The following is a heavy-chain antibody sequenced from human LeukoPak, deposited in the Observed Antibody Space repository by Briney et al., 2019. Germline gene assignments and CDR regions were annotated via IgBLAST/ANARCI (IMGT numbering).Heavy chain of an antibody. CDR2: ISAYNGNT. CDR3: ARERGYSSSWYFPFDY. J-gene: IGHJ4*02. Sequence: ASVKVSCKASGGTFSSYAISWVRQAPGQGLEWMGWISAYNGNTNYAQKLQGRVTMTTDTSTSTAYMELRSLRSDDTAVYYCARERGYSSSWYFPFDYWGQGTLVTVSS. CDR1: GGTFSSYA. D-gene: IGHD6-13*01. V-gene: IGHV1-18*01.